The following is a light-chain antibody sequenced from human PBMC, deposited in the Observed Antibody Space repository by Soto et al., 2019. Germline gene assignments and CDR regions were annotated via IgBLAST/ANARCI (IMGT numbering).Light chain of an antibody. CDR3: QKYNSAPLT. CDR1: QGIGVY. J-gene: IGKJ4*01. CDR2: AAS. Sequence: DIQMTQSPSSLSASLGDRVTITCRASQGIGVYLAWFQQKPGKVPKLLIYAASALQSGVPSRFSGSGSGTDFTLTISSLQPEDIATYYCQKYNSAPLTFGGGTKVHIK. V-gene: IGKV1-27*01.